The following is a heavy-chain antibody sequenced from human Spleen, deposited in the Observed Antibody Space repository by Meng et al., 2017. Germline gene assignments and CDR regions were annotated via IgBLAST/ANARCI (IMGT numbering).Heavy chain of an antibody. Sequence: SETLSLTCPVSGGSISSSSYYWGWIRQPPGKGLEWIGSIYYSGSTYYNPSLKSRVTISVDTSKNQFSLKLSSVTAADTAVYYCARTSSGWYSNWFDPWGQGTLVTVSS. CDR2: IYYSGST. CDR1: GGSISSSSYY. J-gene: IGHJ5*02. D-gene: IGHD6-19*01. CDR3: ARTSSGWYSNWFDP. V-gene: IGHV4-39*07.